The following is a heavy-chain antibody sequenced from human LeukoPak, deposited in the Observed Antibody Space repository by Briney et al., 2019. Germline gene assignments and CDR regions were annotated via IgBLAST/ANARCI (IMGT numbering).Heavy chain of an antibody. CDR2: IKQDGSEA. Sequence: PGGSLRLSCAASGFTFSSYWMTWVRQAPGKGLEWVASIKQDGSEAYYVDSVKGRFTVSRDNAKNSLYLQMNSLRAEDTAVYYCAREGDYGGNSPPFDYWGQGTLVTVSS. V-gene: IGHV3-7*01. CDR3: AREGDYGGNSPPFDY. CDR1: GFTFSSYW. D-gene: IGHD4-23*01. J-gene: IGHJ4*02.